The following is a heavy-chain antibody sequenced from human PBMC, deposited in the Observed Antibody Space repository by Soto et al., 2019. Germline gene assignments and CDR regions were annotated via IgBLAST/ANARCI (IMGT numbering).Heavy chain of an antibody. J-gene: IGHJ3*02. V-gene: IGHV3-48*03. D-gene: IGHD6-6*01. CDR3: ASEYSSSDAFDI. Sequence: GGSLRLSCAASGFTFSGYEMNWVRQAPGKGLEWVSYISSSGSTIYYADSVKGRFTISRDNAKNSLYLQMNSLRAEDTAVYYCASEYSSSDAFDIWGQGTMVTVSS. CDR2: ISSSGSTI. CDR1: GFTFSGYE.